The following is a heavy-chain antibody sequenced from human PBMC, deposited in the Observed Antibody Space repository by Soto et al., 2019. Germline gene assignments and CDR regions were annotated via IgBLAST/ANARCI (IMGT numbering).Heavy chain of an antibody. CDR1: GGSLSSYY. CDR3: ARACSSNSCYDVFDY. CDR2: IYTSGST. Sequence: PSETLSLTCTVSGGSLSSYYWSWIRQPAGKGLEWIGRIYTSGSTNYNPSLKSRVTMSVDTSKNQFSPKLSSVTAADTAVYYCARACSSNSCYDVFDYWGQGTLVTVSS. D-gene: IGHD2-2*01. V-gene: IGHV4-4*07. J-gene: IGHJ4*02.